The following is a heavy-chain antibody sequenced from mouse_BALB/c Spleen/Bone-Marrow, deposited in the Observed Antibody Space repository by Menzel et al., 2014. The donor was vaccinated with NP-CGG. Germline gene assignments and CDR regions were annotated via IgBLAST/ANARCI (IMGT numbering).Heavy chain of an antibody. D-gene: IGHD2-12*01. Sequence: QVQLKQSGAELVKPGASVKLSCKASGYTFSSDYMYWVKQRPGQGLEWIGEINPSNGGTNFNEKFKSKAILTVDKSSSTAYMQLSSLTSEDSAVYYCTRSRRAMDYWGQGTSVTVSS. V-gene: IGHV1S81*02. J-gene: IGHJ4*01. CDR2: INPSNGGT. CDR1: GYTFSSDY. CDR3: TRSRRAMDY.